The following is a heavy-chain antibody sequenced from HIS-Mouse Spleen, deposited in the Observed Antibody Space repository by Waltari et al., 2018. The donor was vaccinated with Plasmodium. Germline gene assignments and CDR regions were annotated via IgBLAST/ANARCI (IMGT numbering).Heavy chain of an antibody. V-gene: IGHV1-18*01. Sequence: QVQLVQSGTEMKKPGASVKVSCKASGYTFTRYGINWVRQAPGQGLEWMGWISAYNGNTNDAQKLQGRGTMTTDTSTSTAYMQLRSLRSDDTAVYYCARGSAGDAFDIWGQGTMVTVSS. J-gene: IGHJ3*02. D-gene: IGHD6-19*01. CDR3: ARGSAGDAFDI. CDR1: GYTFTRYG. CDR2: ISAYNGNT.